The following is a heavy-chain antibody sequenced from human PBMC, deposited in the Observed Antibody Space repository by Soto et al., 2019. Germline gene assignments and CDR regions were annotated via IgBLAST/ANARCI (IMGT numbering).Heavy chain of an antibody. D-gene: IGHD3-10*01. CDR3: ARHRWGSGSYSGLLDF. CDR2: VHYSGSA. Sequence: QLQLQESGPGLVKPSETLSLTCSVSGGSLSTSSYFWGWIRQPPGKGLEWVGAVHYSGSANYRSSLQSRVTISVDTSQNQSSLRLRSVTAADTAVYYCARHRWGSGSYSGLLDFWGQGALVTVSS. V-gene: IGHV4-39*01. J-gene: IGHJ4*02. CDR1: GGSLSTSSYF.